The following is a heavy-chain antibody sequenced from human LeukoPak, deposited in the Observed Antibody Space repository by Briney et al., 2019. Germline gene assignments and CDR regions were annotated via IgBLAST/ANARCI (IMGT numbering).Heavy chain of an antibody. J-gene: IGHJ4*02. CDR2: INEHGSET. CDR1: GFSFSTYW. V-gene: IGHV3-7*01. Sequence: GGSLRLSCAASGFSFSTYWMSWVRQAPGKGLEWVANINEHGSETYYVDSVKGRFTISRDNAKNSLYLQMNSLRAEDTAVYYCARSPDGFDYWGQGTLVTVSS. CDR3: ARSPDGFDY.